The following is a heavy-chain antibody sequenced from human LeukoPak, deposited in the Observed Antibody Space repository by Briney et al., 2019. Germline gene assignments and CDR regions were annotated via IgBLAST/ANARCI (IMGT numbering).Heavy chain of an antibody. CDR1: GFTFSRWS. Sequence: AGGSLRLSCAAAGFTFSRWSMDWVRQAPGKGLEWVSSISSSSSHIYYADSVKGRFTISRDNAKNSLYLQMNSLRAEDTAVYYCASEQLGHDAFDMWGQGTRVTVSS. CDR3: ASEQLGHDAFDM. V-gene: IGHV3-21*01. J-gene: IGHJ3*02. D-gene: IGHD1-1*01. CDR2: ISSSSSHI.